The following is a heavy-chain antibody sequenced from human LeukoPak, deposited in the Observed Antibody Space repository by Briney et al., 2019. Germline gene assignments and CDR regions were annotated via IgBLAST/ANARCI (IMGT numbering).Heavy chain of an antibody. J-gene: IGHJ4*02. V-gene: IGHV1-8*03. D-gene: IGHD6-13*01. CDR2: MDPNSGNT. CDR3: ARNSGYSSSWYDY. CDR1: GGTFSSYA. Sequence: ASVKFSCKASGGTFSSYAISWVRQATGQGLEWMGWMDPNSGNTGYAQKFQGRVTITRNTSISTAYMELRSLRSDDTAVYYCARNSGYSSSWYDYWGQGTLVTVSS.